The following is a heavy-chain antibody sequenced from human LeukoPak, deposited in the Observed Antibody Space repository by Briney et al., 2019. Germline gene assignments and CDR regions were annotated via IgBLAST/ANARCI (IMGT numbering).Heavy chain of an antibody. Sequence: PGGSLRLSCAASGFSFSSFKMTWVRQAPGKGLEWVSYISNRDKDTNYADSVKGRLTISRDNAKNSLYLQMSSLRAEDTAVYYCAREGLGYGDFDYWGQGTLVTVSS. D-gene: IGHD5-18*01. V-gene: IGHV3-48*03. CDR3: AREGLGYGDFDY. CDR2: ISNRDKDT. CDR1: GFSFSSFK. J-gene: IGHJ4*02.